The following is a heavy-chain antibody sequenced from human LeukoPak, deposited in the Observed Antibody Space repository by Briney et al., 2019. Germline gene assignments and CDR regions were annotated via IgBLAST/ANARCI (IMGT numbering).Heavy chain of an antibody. CDR3: AREKRITSGSYSDAFDI. CDR1: GFTFSSFT. J-gene: IGHJ3*02. D-gene: IGHD1-26*01. Sequence: GGSLRLSCAASGFTFSSFTMNWVRQAPGKGLEWVSSISGGGSTTYYADSVKGRFTISRDNAKNSLYLQMNSLRAEDTAVYYCAREKRITSGSYSDAFDIWGQGTMVTVSS. CDR2: ISGGGSTT. V-gene: IGHV3-48*04.